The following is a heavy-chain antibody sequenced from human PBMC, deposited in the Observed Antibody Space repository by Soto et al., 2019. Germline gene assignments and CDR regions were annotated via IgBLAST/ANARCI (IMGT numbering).Heavy chain of an antibody. CDR3: TMSAISPYGGLIGPFDY. V-gene: IGHV1-3*05. Sequence: QVQLAQSGAEERKPGASVKVSCEATGYTFTAYAMHWVRQAPGQRLEWMGWINPANGNTKYSQKFQGRLTITSDTSANTVYMELNSLTSADTAMYYCTMSAISPYGGLIGPFDYRGQGNRVTVSA. CDR2: INPANGNT. D-gene: IGHD3-16*02. CDR1: GYTFTAYA. J-gene: IGHJ4*02.